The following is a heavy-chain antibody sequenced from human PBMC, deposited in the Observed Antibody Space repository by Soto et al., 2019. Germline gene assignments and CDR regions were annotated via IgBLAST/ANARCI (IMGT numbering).Heavy chain of an antibody. CDR1: GYTFTSYG. V-gene: IGHV1-18*01. CDR3: ARDLTEDYDFWSGYYMDV. CDR2: ISAYNGKT. J-gene: IGHJ6*03. D-gene: IGHD3-3*01. Sequence: ASVKVSCKASGYTFTSYGISWVRQAPGQGLEWMGWISAYNGKTNYAQKLQGRVTMTKDTSTSTAYMELRSLRSDDTAVFYCARDLTEDYDFWSGYYMDVWGKGTTVTVSS.